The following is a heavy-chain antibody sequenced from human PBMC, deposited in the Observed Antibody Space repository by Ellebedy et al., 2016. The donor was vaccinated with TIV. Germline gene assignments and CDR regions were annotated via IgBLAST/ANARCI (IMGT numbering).Heavy chain of an antibody. J-gene: IGHJ6*03. V-gene: IGHV3-33*01. CDR2: IWHDGGNK. CDR1: GFSFSACG. D-gene: IGHD3-10*01. CDR3: ARVSGDGDYMDV. Sequence: GESLKISCAASGFSFSACGMHWVRQAPGKGLEWVAFIWHDGGNKYYADSVKGRFTISRDNSKNTLYLQMSSLRAEDMAVYYCARVSGDGDYMDVWGKGTTVTVSS.